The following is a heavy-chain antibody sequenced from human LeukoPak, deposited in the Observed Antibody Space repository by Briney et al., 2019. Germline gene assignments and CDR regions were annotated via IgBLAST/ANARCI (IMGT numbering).Heavy chain of an antibody. CDR1: GFTFSSYS. CDR3: ARDFDSTSHNWFDP. D-gene: IGHD2-2*01. V-gene: IGHV3-21*01. J-gene: IGHJ5*02. Sequence: PGDSLTLSCAACGFTFSSYSMNWVRQAPGKGLEWVSSISSRSSYIYYADSVKGRFTISRDNAKNSLYLQMNSLRAEDPAVYYWARDFDSTSHNWFDPCGQGTLVTVSS. CDR2: ISSRSSYI.